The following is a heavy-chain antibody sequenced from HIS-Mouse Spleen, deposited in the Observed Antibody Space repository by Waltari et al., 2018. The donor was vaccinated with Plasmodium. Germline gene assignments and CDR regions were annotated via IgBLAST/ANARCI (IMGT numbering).Heavy chain of an antibody. D-gene: IGHD6-13*01. CDR3: ARGNSGYSSSWYLFDY. CDR2: IYSGGST. V-gene: IGHV3-53*02. Sequence: EVQLVETGGGLIQPGGSLRLSCAASGFTVSSNYMSWVRQAPGKGLEWGSVIYSGGSTYYADSVKGRFTISRDNSKNTLYLQMNSLRAEDTAVYYCARGNSGYSSSWYLFDYWGQGTLVTVSS. CDR1: GFTVSSNY. J-gene: IGHJ4*02.